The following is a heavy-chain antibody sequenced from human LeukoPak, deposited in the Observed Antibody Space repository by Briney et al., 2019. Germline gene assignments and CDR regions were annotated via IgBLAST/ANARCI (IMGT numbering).Heavy chain of an antibody. J-gene: IGHJ4*02. CDR1: GGSISSSNW. Sequence: KPSETLSLTCAVSGGSISSSNWWSWVRQPPGKGLEWIGEIYHSGSTNYNPSLKSRVTISVDKSKNQFSLKLSSVTAADTAVYYCAGDHSSRPYYFDYWGQGTLVTVSS. CDR2: IYHSGST. D-gene: IGHD6-13*01. CDR3: AGDHSSRPYYFDY. V-gene: IGHV4-4*02.